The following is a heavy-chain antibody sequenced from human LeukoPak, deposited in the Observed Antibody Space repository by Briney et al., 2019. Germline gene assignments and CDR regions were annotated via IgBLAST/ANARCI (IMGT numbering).Heavy chain of an antibody. CDR1: GFTFSDYY. CDR3: ASAPGLVGATKRPDAFDI. J-gene: IGHJ3*02. CDR2: ISSSSSYI. Sequence: NSGGSLRLSRAASGFTFSDYYMSWIRQAPGKGLEWVSSISSSSSYIYYADSVKGRFTISRDNAKNSLYLQMNSLRAEDTAVYYCASAPGLVGATKRPDAFDIWGQGTMVTVSS. V-gene: IGHV3-11*06. D-gene: IGHD1-26*01.